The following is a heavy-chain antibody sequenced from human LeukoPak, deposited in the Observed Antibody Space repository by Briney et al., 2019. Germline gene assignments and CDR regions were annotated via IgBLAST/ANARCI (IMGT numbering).Heavy chain of an antibody. CDR3: AKPGYYYDSSGYGAYYFDY. CDR1: GFAVSSNH. CDR2: ISNSGTT. D-gene: IGHD3-22*01. Sequence: GGSLRLSCAASGFAVSSNHVTWVRQAPGKGLEWVAVISNSGTTYYADSVKGRLTISRDNSKNTLYLQMNSLRAEDTAVYYCAKPGYYYDSSGYGAYYFDYWGQGTLVTVSS. J-gene: IGHJ4*02. V-gene: IGHV3-66*04.